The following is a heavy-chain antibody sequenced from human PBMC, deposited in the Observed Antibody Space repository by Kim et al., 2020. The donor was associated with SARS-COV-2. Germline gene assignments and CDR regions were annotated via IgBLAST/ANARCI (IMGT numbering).Heavy chain of an antibody. CDR1: GGSISSYY. CDR2: IYYSGST. D-gene: IGHD2-21*01. Sequence: SETLSLTCTVSGGSISSYYWSWIRQPPGKGLEWIGYIYYSGSTNYNPSLKSRVTISVDTSKNQFSLKLSSVTAADTAVYYCARGGVVVLLGYWGQGTLVT. V-gene: IGHV4-59*01. CDR3: ARGGVVVLLGY. J-gene: IGHJ4*02.